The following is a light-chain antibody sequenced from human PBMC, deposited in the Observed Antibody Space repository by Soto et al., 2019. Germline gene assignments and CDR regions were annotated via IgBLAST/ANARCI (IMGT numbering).Light chain of an antibody. V-gene: IGKV3-15*01. Sequence: EIVLTQSPGTLSLSPGERASLSCRASQSVSSNYLGWYQQKPGQAPRLLIYGASTRATGIPARFSGSGSGTEFTLTISNLQSDDFAVYFCQQYNKWPPLTFGGGTKVDIK. CDR1: QSVSSN. CDR2: GAS. J-gene: IGKJ4*01. CDR3: QQYNKWPPLT.